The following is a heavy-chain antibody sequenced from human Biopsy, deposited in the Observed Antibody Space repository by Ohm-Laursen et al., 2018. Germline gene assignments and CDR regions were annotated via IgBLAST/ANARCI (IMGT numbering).Heavy chain of an antibody. V-gene: IGHV4-34*01. J-gene: IGHJ6*02. CDR1: GGSISGYY. CDR3: ARATNSTGWPYYYFYGMDV. CDR2: INHRGYT. Sequence: GTLSLTCAVSGGSISGYYWSWIRQPPGKGLEWIGEINHRGYTDYNASLKGRVSISVDTSKNQLSLNLTSVTAADTAVFYCARATNSTGWPYYYFYGMDVWGQGTTVTVSS. D-gene: IGHD2/OR15-2a*01.